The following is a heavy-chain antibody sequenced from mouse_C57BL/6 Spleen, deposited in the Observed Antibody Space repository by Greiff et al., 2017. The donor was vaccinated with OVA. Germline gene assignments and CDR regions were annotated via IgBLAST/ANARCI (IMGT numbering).Heavy chain of an antibody. CDR3: ARGGYGSSYGYFDV. Sequence: QVHLQQSGAELARPGASVKLSCKASGYTFTSYGISWVKQRTGQGLEWIGEIYPRSGNTYYNEKFKGKATLTADKSSSTAYMELRSLTSEDSAVYFCARGGYGSSYGYFDVWGTGTTVTVSS. J-gene: IGHJ1*03. D-gene: IGHD1-1*01. CDR1: GYTFTSYG. V-gene: IGHV1-81*01. CDR2: IYPRSGNT.